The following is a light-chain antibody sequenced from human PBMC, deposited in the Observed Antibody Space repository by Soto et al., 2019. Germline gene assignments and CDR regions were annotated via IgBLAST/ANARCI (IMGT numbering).Light chain of an antibody. Sequence: EIGLTQYPDTLALSPGERTTLACRARKSVSSSYLAWYQQKPGQAPSLLIYGASSRATGIPDRFSGSGSGTDFTLTISRLEPEDFAVYYCQQYGSLYTFGQGTKLEMK. CDR1: KSVSSSY. V-gene: IGKV3-20*01. CDR3: QQYGSLYT. J-gene: IGKJ2*01. CDR2: GAS.